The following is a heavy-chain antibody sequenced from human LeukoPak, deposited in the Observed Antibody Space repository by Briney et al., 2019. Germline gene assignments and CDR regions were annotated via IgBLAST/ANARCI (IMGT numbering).Heavy chain of an antibody. Sequence: GASVTVSCKASGYTFTSYDINWVRQAPGQGLEWMGWMKPNGGNTGYAQKFQGRVTMTRNTSISTAYMELSSLRSEDTAVYYCARKPIVDTALNWFDPWGQGTLVTVSS. CDR2: MKPNGGNT. CDR3: ARKPIVDTALNWFDP. J-gene: IGHJ5*02. V-gene: IGHV1-8*01. D-gene: IGHD5-18*01. CDR1: GYTFTSYD.